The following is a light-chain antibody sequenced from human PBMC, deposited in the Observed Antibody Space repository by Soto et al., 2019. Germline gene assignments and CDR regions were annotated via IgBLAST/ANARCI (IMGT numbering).Light chain of an antibody. Sequence: QSVLTQPASVSGSPGQSVTISCTGTSSDVGGYNYVSWHQQHPGKAPKLMIHDVSDRPSGVSDRFSGSKSANTASLTIFGLQAEDEAEYYCSSHTTSGTRVFGTGTKLTVL. CDR2: DVS. CDR1: SSDVGGYNY. V-gene: IGLV2-14*03. J-gene: IGLJ1*01. CDR3: SSHTTSGTRV.